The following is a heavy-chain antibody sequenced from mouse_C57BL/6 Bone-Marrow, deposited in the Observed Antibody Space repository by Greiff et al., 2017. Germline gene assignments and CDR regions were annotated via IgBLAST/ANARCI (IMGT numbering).Heavy chain of an antibody. J-gene: IGHJ1*03. D-gene: IGHD4-1*01. CDR2: IYPGDGDT. CDR1: GYAFSSSW. CDR3: ARGTGTSYWYFDV. Sequence: VQLQQSDAELVKPGASVKISCKASGYAFSSSWMNWVKQRPGKGLEWIGRIYPGDGDTNYNGKFKGKATLTADKSSSTAYMQLSSLTSEDSAVYFCARGTGTSYWYFDVWGTGTTVTVSS. V-gene: IGHV1-82*01.